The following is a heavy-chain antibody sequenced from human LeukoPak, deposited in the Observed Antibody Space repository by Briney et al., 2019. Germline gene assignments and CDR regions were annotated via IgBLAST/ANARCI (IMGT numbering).Heavy chain of an antibody. V-gene: IGHV3-11*04. CDR2: ISSSGSTI. CDR1: GFTSSDYY. J-gene: IGHJ6*02. Sequence: KPGGSLRLSCAASGFTSSDYYMSWIRQAPGKGLEWVSYISSSGSTIYYADSVKGRFTISRDDAKNSLYLQMNSLRAEDTAVYCCSRVLYSSGWVFGGYCAMDVWGQGTTVTVSS. D-gene: IGHD6-19*01. CDR3: SRVLYSSGWVFGGYCAMDV.